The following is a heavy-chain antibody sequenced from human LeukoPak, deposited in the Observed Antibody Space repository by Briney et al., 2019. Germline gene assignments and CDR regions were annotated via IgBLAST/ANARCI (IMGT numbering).Heavy chain of an antibody. J-gene: IGHJ4*02. D-gene: IGHD3-10*01. CDR2: ISGSGGST. Sequence: PGGSLRLSCAASGFTVSSNYMSWVRQAPGKGLEWVSAISGSGGSTYYADSVKGRFTISRDNSKNTLYLQMNSLRAEDTAVYYCAKDVWFGDYWGQGTLVTVSS. CDR3: AKDVWFGDY. CDR1: GFTVSSNY. V-gene: IGHV3-23*01.